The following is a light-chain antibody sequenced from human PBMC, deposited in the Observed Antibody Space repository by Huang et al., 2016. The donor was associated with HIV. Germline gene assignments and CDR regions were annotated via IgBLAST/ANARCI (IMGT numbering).Light chain of an antibody. J-gene: IGKJ1*01. Sequence: EIVLTQSPATLSLSPGERATLSCRASQSVSSYLAWYQQKPGQAPRLLIYDASNRATGIPARFSGSGSGTDITLTISSLEPEDFAVYYCQQRSNLFGQGTKVEIK. V-gene: IGKV3-11*01. CDR3: QQRSNL. CDR1: QSVSSY. CDR2: DAS.